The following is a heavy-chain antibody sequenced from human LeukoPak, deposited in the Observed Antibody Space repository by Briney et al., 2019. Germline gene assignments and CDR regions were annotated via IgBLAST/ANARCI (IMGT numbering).Heavy chain of an antibody. J-gene: IGHJ4*02. CDR1: GDSINSNNYY. CDR2: IYDSGGT. Sequence: SETLSLTCTVSGDSINSNNYYWGWIRQPPGKGLEWIGSIYDSGGTYYNPSLKSRVTISVDTSKDQFSLRLSSVTAADTAVYYCARVRRDGYNSPDYWGQGTLVTVSS. CDR3: ARVRRDGYNSPDY. V-gene: IGHV4-39*07. D-gene: IGHD5-24*01.